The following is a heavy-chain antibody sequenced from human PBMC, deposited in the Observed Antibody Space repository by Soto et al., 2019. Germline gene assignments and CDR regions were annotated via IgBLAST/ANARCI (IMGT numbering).Heavy chain of an antibody. CDR2: IYHSGST. J-gene: IGHJ6*02. Sequence: QVQLQEWGPGLVKPSGTLSLTCAVSGGSISSSNWWTWVRQPPGKGLEWIGEIYHSGSTNYNPSLKSRVAISVDKSKNQFSLKVTSVTAADTAVYYCAILLRSPCGMDVWGQGTTVTVSS. V-gene: IGHV4-4*02. D-gene: IGHD3-3*01. CDR3: AILLRSPCGMDV. CDR1: GGSISSSNW.